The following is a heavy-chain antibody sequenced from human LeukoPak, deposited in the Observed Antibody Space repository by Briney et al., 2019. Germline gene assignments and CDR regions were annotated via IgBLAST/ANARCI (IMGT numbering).Heavy chain of an antibody. Sequence: GGSLRLSCAASGFTVSRNYMIWVRQAPGKGLEWVSVIFSGGSTYYADSVKGRFTISRDNSKNTLYLQMNSLRAEDTAVYYCAKWGSGSYYKGSFDYWGQGTLVTVSS. CDR1: GFTVSRNY. V-gene: IGHV3-53*01. J-gene: IGHJ4*02. D-gene: IGHD3-10*01. CDR2: IFSGGST. CDR3: AKWGSGSYYKGSFDY.